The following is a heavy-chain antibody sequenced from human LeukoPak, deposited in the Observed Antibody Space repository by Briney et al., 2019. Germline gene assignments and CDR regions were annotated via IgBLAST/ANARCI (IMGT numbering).Heavy chain of an antibody. D-gene: IGHD5-24*01. CDR2: ICDNGNT. J-gene: IGHJ4*02. Sequence: KSSETLSLTCTVSGGSISSYYWSWIRQPPGKGLEWIGVICDNGNTDYNPSLKSRVTISVDTSKSQFSLKLSSLAAADTAVYYCATGRDPYKTGHWGQGTLVTVSS. V-gene: IGHV4-59*01. CDR3: ATGRDPYKTGH. CDR1: GGSISSYY.